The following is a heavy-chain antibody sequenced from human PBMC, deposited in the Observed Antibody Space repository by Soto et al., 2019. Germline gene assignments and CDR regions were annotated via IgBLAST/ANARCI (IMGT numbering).Heavy chain of an antibody. V-gene: IGHV4-31*03. CDR3: ARASYDYIWGSYRYTFDY. D-gene: IGHD3-16*02. CDR2: IYYSGST. J-gene: IGHJ4*02. CDR1: GGSISSGGYY. Sequence: PSETLSLTCTVSGGSISSGGYYWSWIRQHPGKGLEWIGYIYYSGSTYYNPSLKSRVTISVDTSKNQFSLKLSSVTAADTAVYYCARASYDYIWGSYRYTFDYWGQGTLVTVSS.